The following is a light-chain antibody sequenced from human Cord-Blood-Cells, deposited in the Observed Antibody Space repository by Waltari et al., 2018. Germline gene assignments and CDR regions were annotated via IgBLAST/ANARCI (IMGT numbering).Light chain of an antibody. J-gene: IGKJ4*01. CDR1: QRVSSN. V-gene: IGKV3-15*01. CDR3: QQYNNWPPLT. CDR2: GAS. Sequence: EIVMTQSPATLSVSPGERATLSCRASQRVSSNLAWYQQKPGQAPRLLISGASTRATGIPARFSGSESGTECTLTISSLQSEDFAVYYCQQYNNWPPLTFGGGTKVEIK.